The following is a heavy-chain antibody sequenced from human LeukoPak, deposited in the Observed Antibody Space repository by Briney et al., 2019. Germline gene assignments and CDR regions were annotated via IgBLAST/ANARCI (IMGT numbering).Heavy chain of an antibody. D-gene: IGHD3-9*01. CDR3: AKDPGFYDFLPGLNY. J-gene: IGHJ4*02. V-gene: IGHV3-23*01. CDR2: ISGSGGST. CDR1: GFTFSSYA. Sequence: GGSLRLSCAASGFTFSSYAMSWVRQAPGKGLEWVSAISGSGGSTYYADSVKGRFTISRDNSKNTLYLQMNSLRAEDTAVYYCAKDPGFYDFLPGLNYGGRGPLVTVPS.